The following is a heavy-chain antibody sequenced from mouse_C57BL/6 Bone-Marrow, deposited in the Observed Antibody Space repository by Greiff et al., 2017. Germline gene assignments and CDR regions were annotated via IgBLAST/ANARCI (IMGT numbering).Heavy chain of an antibody. V-gene: IGHV5-2*01. Sequence: VQLKESGGGLVQPGESLKLSCESNEYEFPSHDMSWVRKTPEKRLELVAAINSDGGSTYYPDTMGRRFIISRANTKKTLDLQMSSLRSEDTALYYCARRGNYEWYFDVWGTGTTVTVSS. CDR3: ARRGNYEWYFDV. CDR2: INSDGGST. D-gene: IGHD2-1*01. J-gene: IGHJ1*03. CDR1: EYEFPSHD.